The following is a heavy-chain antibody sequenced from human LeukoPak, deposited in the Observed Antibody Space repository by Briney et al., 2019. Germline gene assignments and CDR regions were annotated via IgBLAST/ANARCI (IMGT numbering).Heavy chain of an antibody. CDR2: IYASGIT. CDR3: ARESRTVQMATSMHGHWFDP. V-gene: IGHV4-61*02. D-gene: IGHD5-24*01. J-gene: IGHJ5*02. Sequence: SETLSLTCTVSGASISDNFYWSWIRQSAGKGLEWIGRIYASGITTYSSSLKSRLTISVDTSKNQFSLRLTSVTAADTAVYYCARESRTVQMATSMHGHWFDPWGQGTLVTVSS. CDR1: GASISDNFY.